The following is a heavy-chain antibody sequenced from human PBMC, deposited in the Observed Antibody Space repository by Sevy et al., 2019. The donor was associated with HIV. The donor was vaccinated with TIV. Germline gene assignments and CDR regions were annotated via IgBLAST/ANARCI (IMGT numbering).Heavy chain of an antibody. V-gene: IGHV3-49*03. Sequence: GGSLRLSCRGSGFNFGDYIMTWFRQAPGKGLDWVGFIRNKTYGETREYAASVKGRVTISRDDSKGIDYLQMNSLKTEDTARYYCTRAMYYYDSGSYYGMDVWGQGTTVTVSS. D-gene: IGHD3-10*01. CDR2: IRNKTYGETR. J-gene: IGHJ6*02. CDR1: GFNFGDYI. CDR3: TRAMYYYDSGSYYGMDV.